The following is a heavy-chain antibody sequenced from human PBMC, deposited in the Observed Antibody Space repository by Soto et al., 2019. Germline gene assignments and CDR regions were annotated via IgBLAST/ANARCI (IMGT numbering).Heavy chain of an antibody. CDR1: GGSFSGYY. CDR3: ARVKYYDSSGYLPFDY. V-gene: IGHV4-34*01. D-gene: IGHD3-22*01. J-gene: IGHJ4*02. Sequence: SETLSLTCAVYGGSFSGYYWSWIRQPPGKGLEWIGEINHSGSTNYNPSLKSRVTISVDTSKNQFSLKLSSVTAADTAVYYCARVKYYDSSGYLPFDYWGQGTLVTVS. CDR2: INHSGST.